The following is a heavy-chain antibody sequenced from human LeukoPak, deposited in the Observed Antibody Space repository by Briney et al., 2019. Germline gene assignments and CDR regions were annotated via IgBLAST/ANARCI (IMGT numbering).Heavy chain of an antibody. CDR1: GYTFSPYW. D-gene: IGHD3-10*02. Sequence: PGGSLRLSCVASGYTFSPYWMSWVRQTPGKGLEWVASISNGGSATYYVDSVRGRFTISRDDAKNSLFLQMNGLGADDTAVYYCTRENYVPDSWGQGTLVTVSS. CDR3: TRENYVPDS. V-gene: IGHV3-7*03. CDR2: ISNGGSAT. J-gene: IGHJ4*02.